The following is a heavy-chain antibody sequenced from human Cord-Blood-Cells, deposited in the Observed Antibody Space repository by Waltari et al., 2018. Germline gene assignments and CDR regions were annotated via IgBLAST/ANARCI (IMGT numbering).Heavy chain of an antibody. CDR1: GGPFSSSS. J-gene: IGHJ4*02. V-gene: IGHV1-69*01. Sequence: QVQQVQSGAEVKKPGASVKVSCKASGGPFSSSSISCVRQSPGQGLEWMGGIIPIFGTANYAKKFQGRVTITADESTSTAYMELSSLRSEDTAVYYCARAREGYNYNYFDYWGQGTLVTVSS. CDR3: ARAREGYNYNYFDY. D-gene: IGHD5-12*01. CDR2: IIPIFGTA.